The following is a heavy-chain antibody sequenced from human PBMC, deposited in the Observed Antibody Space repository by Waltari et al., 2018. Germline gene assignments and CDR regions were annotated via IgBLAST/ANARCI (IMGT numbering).Heavy chain of an antibody. V-gene: IGHV4-59*01. CDR2: IYYSGST. Sequence: QVQLQESGPGLVKPSETLSLTCTVSGGSISSYYWSCIRQPPGKGLEWIGYIYYSGSTNYNPSLKSRVTISVDTSKNQFSLKLSSVTAADTAVYYCARGALLENPFDYWGQGTLVTVSS. J-gene: IGHJ4*02. D-gene: IGHD1-1*01. CDR1: GGSISSYY. CDR3: ARGALLENPFDY.